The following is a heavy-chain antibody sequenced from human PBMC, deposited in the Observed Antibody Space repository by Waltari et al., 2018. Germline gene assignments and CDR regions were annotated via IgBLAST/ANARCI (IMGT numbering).Heavy chain of an antibody. D-gene: IGHD5-18*01. J-gene: IGHJ4*02. CDR3: ASGSYSYGLGY. V-gene: IGHV3-48*01. CDR1: GFTFCSYG. CDR2: ISSSSSTI. Sequence: EVQLVESGGGLVQPGGSLSLSCAASGFTFCSYGMNWVRQAPGKGLEWVSYISSSSSTIYYADSVKGRFTISRDNAKRSLYLQMNSRRAEDTAVYYCASGSYSYGLGYWGQGTLVTVSS.